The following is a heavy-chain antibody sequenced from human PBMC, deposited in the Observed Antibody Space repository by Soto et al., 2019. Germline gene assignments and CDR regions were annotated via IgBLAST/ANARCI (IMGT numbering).Heavy chain of an antibody. Sequence: EVQLLESGGGLVQPGGSLRLSCAASGFPFSSYAMRWVRQAPVKGLEWVSAISGSGGSTYYADSVKGRFTISRDNSKNTLYLQMNSLRAEDTAVYYCARRGSGSYYDYWGQGTLVTVSS. D-gene: IGHD1-26*01. V-gene: IGHV3-23*01. CDR3: ARRGSGSYYDY. J-gene: IGHJ4*02. CDR1: GFPFSSYA. CDR2: ISGSGGST.